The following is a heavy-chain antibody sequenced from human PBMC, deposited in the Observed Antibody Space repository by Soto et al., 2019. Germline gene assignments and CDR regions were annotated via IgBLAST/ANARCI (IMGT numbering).Heavy chain of an antibody. V-gene: IGHV1-8*02. D-gene: IGHD3-10*01. Sequence: ASVKVSCKASGYTFTSYGISWVRQATGQGLEWMGWMNVNTGYTDSAQRFRGRVTLTKTTSITTAYMELSSLTSEDTAVYYCVRYRDYYYGMDVWGQGTTVTVSS. CDR3: VRYRDYYYGMDV. CDR2: MNVNTGYT. CDR1: GYTFTSYG. J-gene: IGHJ6*02.